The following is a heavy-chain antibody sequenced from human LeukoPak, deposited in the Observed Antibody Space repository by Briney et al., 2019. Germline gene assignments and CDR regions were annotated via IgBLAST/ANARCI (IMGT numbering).Heavy chain of an antibody. J-gene: IGHJ4*02. V-gene: IGHV4-39*01. Sequence: SETLSLTCAVYGGSFSGYYWGWIRQPPGKGLEWIGSIYYGGSTFYNPSLKSRVTIYVDTSKNQFSLKLSSVTAADTAVYYCAGQGRPGFASGYWGQGTLVTVSS. D-gene: IGHD3-10*01. CDR1: GGSFSGYY. CDR3: AGQGRPGFASGY. CDR2: IYYGGST.